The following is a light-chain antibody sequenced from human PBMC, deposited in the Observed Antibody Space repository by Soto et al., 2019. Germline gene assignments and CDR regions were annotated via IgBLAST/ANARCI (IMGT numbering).Light chain of an antibody. CDR3: QQYGSSPT. Sequence: EIVLTQSPGTLSLSPGERATLSCRASQSVSSSYLAWYQQKPGQAPRLRIYGASSRATGIPDRFSGSGSGTDFTLTISRLEPEGVTVYYCQQYGSSPTFGGGTKVEIK. V-gene: IGKV3-20*01. CDR1: QSVSSSY. J-gene: IGKJ4*01. CDR2: GAS.